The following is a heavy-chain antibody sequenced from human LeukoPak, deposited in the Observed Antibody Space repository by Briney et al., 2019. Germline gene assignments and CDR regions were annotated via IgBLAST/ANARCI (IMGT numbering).Heavy chain of an antibody. D-gene: IGHD3-10*01. CDR3: ARNYYGSSWRFDY. CDR1: GGTFSSYA. J-gene: IGHJ4*02. V-gene: IGHV1-69*05. CDR2: IIPIFGTA. Sequence: SVKVSCKASGGTFSSYAISWVRQAPGQGLEWTGGIIPIFGTANYAQKFQGGVTITTDESTSTAYMELSSLRSEDTAVYYCARNYYGSSWRFDYWGQGTLVTVSS.